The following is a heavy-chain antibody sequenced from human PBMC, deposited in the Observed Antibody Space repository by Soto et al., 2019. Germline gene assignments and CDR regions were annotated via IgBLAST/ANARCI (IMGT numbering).Heavy chain of an antibody. CDR1: GFMFSTTD. J-gene: IGHJ4*02. CDR2: IEGSGTIT. CDR3: AKDRNYPRDQFHN. V-gene: IGHV3-23*01. Sequence: GGSLRLSCAASGFMFSTTDMSWVRQAPGKGLEWVTTIEGSGTITYYADSVKGRFIISRDSSKNTVFLHMDSLTAEDTAVYYCAKDRNYPRDQFHNWGQGTLVTVSS. D-gene: IGHD1-7*01.